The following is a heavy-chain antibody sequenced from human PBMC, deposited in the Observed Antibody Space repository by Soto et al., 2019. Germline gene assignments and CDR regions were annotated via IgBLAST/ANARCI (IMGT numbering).Heavy chain of an antibody. CDR1: GFTFSSYG. CDR3: AKAYAVPAATASFDF. V-gene: IGHV3-30*18. D-gene: IGHD2-2*01. Sequence: GGSLRLSCAASGFTFSSYGMHWVRQAPGKGLEWVAVISYDGNNKYYTDSVKGRFSVAKDNSKNTVYLQMDSLRAEDTALYYCAKAYAVPAATASFDFWGQGTLVTVSS. CDR2: ISYDGNNK. J-gene: IGHJ4*02.